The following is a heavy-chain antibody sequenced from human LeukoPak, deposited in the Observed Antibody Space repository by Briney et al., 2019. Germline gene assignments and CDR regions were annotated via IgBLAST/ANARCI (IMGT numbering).Heavy chain of an antibody. Sequence: PGGSLRLSCTTSGFTFGDYAMSWVGQAPGKGLEGVGFIRSKAYGGTTEYAASVKGRFTISRDDSRRIVYLQMNSLKTEDTAVYYCTREGRGSDAFDYWGQGTLVTVSS. CDR3: TREGRGSDAFDY. CDR1: GFTFGDYA. J-gene: IGHJ4*02. D-gene: IGHD3-16*01. CDR2: IRSKAYGGTT. V-gene: IGHV3-49*04.